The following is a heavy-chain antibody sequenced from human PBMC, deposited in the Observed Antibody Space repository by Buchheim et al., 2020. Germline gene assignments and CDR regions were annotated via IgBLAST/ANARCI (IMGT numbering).Heavy chain of an antibody. CDR3: ARDRRVRLGELSSHVFDY. CDR1: GFTFSSYG. CDR2: IWYDGSNK. J-gene: IGHJ4*02. Sequence: QVQLVESGGGVVQPGRSLRLSCAASGFTFSSYGMHWVRQAPGKGLEWVAVIWYDGSNKYYADSVEGRFTISRDNSKNTLYLQMNSLRAEDTAVYYCARDRRVRLGELSSHVFDYWGQGTL. V-gene: IGHV3-33*01. D-gene: IGHD3-16*02.